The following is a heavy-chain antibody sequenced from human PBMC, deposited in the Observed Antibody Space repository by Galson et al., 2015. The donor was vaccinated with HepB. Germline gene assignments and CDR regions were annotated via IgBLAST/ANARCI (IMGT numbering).Heavy chain of an antibody. Sequence: SVKVSCKASGDTFTSYDINWVRQATGQGLEWMGWMNPNSGNTGYAQKFQGRVTMTRNTSISTAYMELSSLRSEDTAVYYCARGRHYDFWSGYYPHWYFDLWGRGTLVTVSS. CDR1: GDTFTSYD. V-gene: IGHV1-8*01. CDR3: ARGRHYDFWSGYYPHWYFDL. D-gene: IGHD3-3*01. J-gene: IGHJ2*01. CDR2: MNPNSGNT.